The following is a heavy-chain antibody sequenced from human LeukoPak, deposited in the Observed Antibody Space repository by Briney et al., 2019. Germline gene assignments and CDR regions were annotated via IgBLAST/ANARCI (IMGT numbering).Heavy chain of an antibody. J-gene: IGHJ4*02. CDR3: AKEGSRRRFDFDS. CDR2: AGTATDT. V-gene: IGHV3-23*01. D-gene: IGHD3-16*01. Sequence: PGGSLRLSCAASGFTFSNFAISWFRQAPGRGLEWVSAAGTATDTSYADSVKGRFTISRDNSKNTLYLQMNSLGAEDTAVYYCAKEGSRRRFDFDSWGRGTLVTVSS. CDR1: GFTFSNFA.